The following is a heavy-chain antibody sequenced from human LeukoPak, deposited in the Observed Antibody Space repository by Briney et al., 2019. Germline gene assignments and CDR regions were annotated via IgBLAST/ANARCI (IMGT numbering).Heavy chain of an antibody. CDR2: ISGNTGST. J-gene: IGHJ4*02. CDR1: GFTFSTYA. Sequence: GGSLRLSCAASGFTFSTYALSWVRQAPGKGLEWVSGISGNTGSTYYGDSVRGRFTISRDNSKNTLYLQMNSLRVEDTAVYYCATDRAWGGFDYWGLGALVTVSS. CDR3: ATDRAWGGFDY. D-gene: IGHD3-16*01. V-gene: IGHV3-23*01.